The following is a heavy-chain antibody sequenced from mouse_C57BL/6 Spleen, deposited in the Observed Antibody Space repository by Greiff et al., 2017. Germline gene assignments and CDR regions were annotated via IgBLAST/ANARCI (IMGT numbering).Heavy chain of an antibody. V-gene: IGHV1-42*01. Sequence: EVTLMESGPELVKPGASVTISCKASGYSFTGYYMNWVKQSPEKSLEWIGEINPSTGGTTYNQKFKAKATLTVDKSSSTAYMQLKSLTSEDSAVYYCARRRQTAQATHYAMDYWGQGTSVTVSS. J-gene: IGHJ4*01. CDR2: INPSTGGT. D-gene: IGHD3-2*02. CDR1: GYSFTGYY. CDR3: ARRRQTAQATHYAMDY.